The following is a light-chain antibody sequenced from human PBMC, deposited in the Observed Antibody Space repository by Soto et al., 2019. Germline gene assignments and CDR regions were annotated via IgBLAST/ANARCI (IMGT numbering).Light chain of an antibody. CDR3: QQSYRTPPDT. J-gene: IGKJ2*01. CDR2: AAS. Sequence: DIQMTQSPSSLSASVGDRVTITCRASQPISTYLNWYQQRPGKAPRLLIHAASTLHSGVPSRFSGSGSGADFTLTISSIQPEDFATYFCQQSYRTPPDTFGQGTKLEVK. V-gene: IGKV1-39*01. CDR1: QPISTY.